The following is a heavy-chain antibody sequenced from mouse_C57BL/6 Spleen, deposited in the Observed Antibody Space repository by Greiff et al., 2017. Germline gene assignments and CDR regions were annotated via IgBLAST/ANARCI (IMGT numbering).Heavy chain of an antibody. D-gene: IGHD2-5*01. CDR2: ISDVGSYT. CDR1: GITFSSYA. CDR3: ARDSNPVAY. J-gene: IGHJ3*01. V-gene: IGHV5-4*01. Sequence: EVKLMEFGGGLVKPGGSLKLSCAVLGITFSSYAMSGVRRTPEKRLEWVATISDVGSYTYYPDNVKGRFTISRDNAKNNLSLQMSHLKSEDTAMYYCARDSNPVAYWGQGTLVTVSA.